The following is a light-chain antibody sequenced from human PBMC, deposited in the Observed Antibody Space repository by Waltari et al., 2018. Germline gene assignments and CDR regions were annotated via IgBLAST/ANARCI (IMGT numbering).Light chain of an antibody. V-gene: IGLV1-47*01. CDR2: RST. J-gene: IGLJ3*02. CDR1: TSHIAKTY. Sequence: SVLTQHPSVSGTPGQSVTIYCSASTSHIAKTYCFLSQQPTGAAPKLPLSRSTQRPSGVPDRFSGSTSGTSASLAITDLRSEDEADYYCASWDASLSVGVFGGGTKLTVL. CDR3: ASWDASLSVGV.